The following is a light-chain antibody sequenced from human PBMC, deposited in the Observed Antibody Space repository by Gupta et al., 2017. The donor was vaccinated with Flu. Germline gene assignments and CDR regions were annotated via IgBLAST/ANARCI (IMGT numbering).Light chain of an antibody. Sequence: GTLSLSPGERATLSCRASQSVRSSYLAWYQQKPGQAPRLLIYGASSWATGIPDRFSGSGSGTEFTLTISRLEPEDFAVYYCQQDCSSPLTFGGGTKVEIK. CDR2: GAS. V-gene: IGKV3-20*01. CDR3: QQDCSSPLT. J-gene: IGKJ4*01. CDR1: QSVRSSY.